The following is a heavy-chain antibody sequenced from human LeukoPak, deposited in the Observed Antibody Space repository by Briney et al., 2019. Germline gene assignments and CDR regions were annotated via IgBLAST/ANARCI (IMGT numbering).Heavy chain of an antibody. J-gene: IGHJ4*02. CDR1: GASFGGDF. CDR2: INHSGST. Sequence: KPSETLSLTCAVYGASFGGDFWSWIRQPPGKGLNWIGEINHSGSTNYNASLKSRVTISIDTSKKQFSLNLTSVTAADTALYYCARGHSVTRTLDYWGQGALVTVSS. D-gene: IGHD5/OR15-5a*01. V-gene: IGHV4-34*01. CDR3: ARGHSVTRTLDY.